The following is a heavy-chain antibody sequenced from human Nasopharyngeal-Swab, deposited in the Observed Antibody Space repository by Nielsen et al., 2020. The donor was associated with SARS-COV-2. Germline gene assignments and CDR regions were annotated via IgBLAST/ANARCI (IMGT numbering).Heavy chain of an antibody. J-gene: IGHJ3*02. CDR2: ISGSGGST. D-gene: IGHD3-22*01. CDR3: AKVISTYYYDSSGYYYVAPHDAFDI. Sequence: GESLKISCAASGFTFSSYAMSWVRQAPGKWLEWVSAISGSGGSTYYADSLKGRFTISRDNSKNTLYLQMNSLRAEDTAVYYCAKVISTYYYDSSGYYYVAPHDAFDIWGQGTMVTVSS. V-gene: IGHV3-23*01. CDR1: GFTFSSYA.